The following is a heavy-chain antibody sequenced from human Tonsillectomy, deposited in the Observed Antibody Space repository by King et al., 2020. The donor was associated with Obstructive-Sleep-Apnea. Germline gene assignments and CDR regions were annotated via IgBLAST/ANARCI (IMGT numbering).Heavy chain of an antibody. Sequence: VQLVESGGGLVQPGGSLRLSCAASEFTFSSYAMSWVRQAPGKGLEWVSGISGSGGGTYCADSVKGRFTVSRDNSKNTLYLQMNSLTAEDTAVYYCAHPVGVNNWFDPRGQGTLVTVSS. V-gene: IGHV3-23*04. CDR1: EFTFSSYA. CDR3: AHPVGVNNWFDP. J-gene: IGHJ5*02. CDR2: ISGSGGGT. D-gene: IGHD3-10*01.